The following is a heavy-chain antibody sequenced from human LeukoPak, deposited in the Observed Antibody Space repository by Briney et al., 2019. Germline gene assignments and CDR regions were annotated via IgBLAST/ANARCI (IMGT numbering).Heavy chain of an antibody. V-gene: IGHV1-2*02. CDR3: ARSKESSSAFDI. J-gene: IGHJ3*02. CDR2: INPNSGGT. D-gene: IGHD6-6*01. Sequence: ASVKVSCMASGYTFTGYYMHWVRQAPGQGLEWMGWINPNSGGTNYAQKFQGRVTMTRDTSISTAYMELSRLRSDDTAVYYCARSKESSSAFDIWGQGTMVTVSS. CDR1: GYTFTGYY.